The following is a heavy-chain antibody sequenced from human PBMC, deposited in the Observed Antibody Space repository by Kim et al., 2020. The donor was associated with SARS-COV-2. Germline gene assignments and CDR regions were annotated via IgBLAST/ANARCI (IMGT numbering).Heavy chain of an antibody. J-gene: IGHJ3*02. Sequence: SVKVSCKASGGTFSSYAISWVRQAPGQGLEWMGGIIPIFGTANYAQKFQGRVTITADESTSTAYMELSSLRSEDTAVYYCARVGNWNDVKAFDIWGQGTMVTVSS. V-gene: IGHV1-69*13. CDR2: IIPIFGTA. D-gene: IGHD1-20*01. CDR3: ARVGNWNDVKAFDI. CDR1: GGTFSSYA.